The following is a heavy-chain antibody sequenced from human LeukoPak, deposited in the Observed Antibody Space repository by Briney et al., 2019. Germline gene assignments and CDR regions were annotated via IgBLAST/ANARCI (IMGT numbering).Heavy chain of an antibody. V-gene: IGHV5-51*01. Sequence: GESLKISCEGSGYTLTNSCIAWVRQMPGKGLEWMGIIYPGDTDTRYSPSFQGQVTISADKTISTAYLQWSSLKAADTAIYYCAKRGRQYSGSYFESWGQGTLVTVSS. J-gene: IGHJ4*02. CDR1: GYTLTNSC. D-gene: IGHD1-26*01. CDR2: IYPGDTDT. CDR3: AKRGRQYSGSYFES.